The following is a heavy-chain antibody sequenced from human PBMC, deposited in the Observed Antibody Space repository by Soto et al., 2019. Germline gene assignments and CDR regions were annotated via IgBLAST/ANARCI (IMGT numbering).Heavy chain of an antibody. J-gene: IGHJ4*02. CDR1: GFTFSSYA. CDR3: ARVTPYDFWSGSDY. Sequence: GGSLRLSCAASGFTFSSYAMQWVRQAPGRGLEWVAVISSDGNNKYYADSVKGRFAISRDNSKNTLYLQMNSLSAEDTAVYYRARVTPYDFWSGSDYWGQGTLVTVSS. CDR2: ISSDGNNK. V-gene: IGHV3-30*09. D-gene: IGHD3-3*01.